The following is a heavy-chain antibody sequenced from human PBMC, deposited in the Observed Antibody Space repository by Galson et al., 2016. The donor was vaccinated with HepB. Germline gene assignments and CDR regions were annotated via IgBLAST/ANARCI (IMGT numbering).Heavy chain of an antibody. CDR2: IYTSGST. V-gene: IGHV4-4*07. D-gene: IGHD1-26*01. J-gene: IGHJ4*02. CDR1: GGSITNYG. CDR3: ATGRGRVGAVDY. Sequence: ETLSLTCSVSGGSITNYGWNWVRQSAGKGLEWIGRIYTSGSTNYNPSLNSRVTMSLDTSKNQFSLKLSSVTAADTAVYYCATGRGRVGAVDYWGQGTLVIVSS.